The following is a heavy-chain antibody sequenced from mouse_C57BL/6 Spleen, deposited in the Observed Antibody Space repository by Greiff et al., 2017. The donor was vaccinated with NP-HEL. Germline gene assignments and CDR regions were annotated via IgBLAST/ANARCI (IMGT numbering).Heavy chain of an antibody. V-gene: IGHV2-4*01. D-gene: IGHD4-1*01. J-gene: IGHJ4*01. Sequence: VKLVESGPGLVQPSQSLSITCTVSGFSLTSYGVHWVRQPPGKGLEWLGVIWSGGSTDYNAAFISRLSISKDNSKSQVFFKMNSLQADDTAIYYCAKKTGTGYAMDYWGQGTSVTVSS. CDR1: GFSLTSYG. CDR2: IWSGGST. CDR3: AKKTGTGYAMDY.